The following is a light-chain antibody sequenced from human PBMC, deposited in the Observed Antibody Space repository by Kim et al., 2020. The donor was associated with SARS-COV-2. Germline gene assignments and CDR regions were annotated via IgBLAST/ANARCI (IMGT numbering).Light chain of an antibody. CDR1: QGIGNQ. J-gene: IGKJ2*01. V-gene: IGKV1-5*03. Sequence: ASVGGRVSIPCRASQGIGNQLAWDRQKPGRAPTVLIFRASKLEGGVPSRFSGSGYGTEFTLTISNLKPDDFATYYCQQYENYSPYTFGQGTKLEI. CDR2: RAS. CDR3: QQYENYSPYT.